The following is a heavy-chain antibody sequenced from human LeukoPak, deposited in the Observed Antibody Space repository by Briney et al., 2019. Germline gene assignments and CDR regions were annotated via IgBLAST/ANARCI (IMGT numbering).Heavy chain of an antibody. J-gene: IGHJ4*02. CDR1: GGPISSGGYS. Sequence: SETLSLTCAVYGGPISSGGYSWSWIRQPPGKGLEWIGYIHHSGTTYYNPSLESRVTISVDKSKNQFSLKLSSVTAADTAVYYCARGALVVRGVAMGFDHWGQGTLVTVSS. V-gene: IGHV4-30-2*01. D-gene: IGHD3-10*01. CDR2: IHHSGTT. CDR3: ARGALVVRGVAMGFDH.